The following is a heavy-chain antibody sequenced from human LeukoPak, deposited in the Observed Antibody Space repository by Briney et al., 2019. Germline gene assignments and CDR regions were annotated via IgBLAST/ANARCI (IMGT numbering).Heavy chain of an antibody. D-gene: IGHD3-9*01. CDR2: IIPILGIA. CDR3: ARGTPTEDDILTGPFDY. J-gene: IGHJ4*02. V-gene: IGHV1-69*04. Sequence: SVKVSCKASGGTFSSYAISWVRQAPGQGLEWMGRIIPILGIANYAQKFQGRVTFTADKSTSTDYMELSSLRSEYTAVYYWARGTPTEDDILTGPFDYWGQGTLVTVSS. CDR1: GGTFSSYA.